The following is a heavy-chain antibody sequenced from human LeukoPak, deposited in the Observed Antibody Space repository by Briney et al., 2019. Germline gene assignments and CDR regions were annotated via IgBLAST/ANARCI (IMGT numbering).Heavy chain of an antibody. CDR3: AKIRGAFWSGYYPLDY. D-gene: IGHD3-3*01. Sequence: GGSLRLSCAASGFTFSDYYMSWIRQAPGKGLEWVSYISSSGSTIYYADSVKGRFTISRDNAKNSLYLQMNSLRAEDTAVYYCAKIRGAFWSGYYPLDYWGQGTLVTVSS. CDR1: GFTFSDYY. CDR2: ISSSGSTI. V-gene: IGHV3-11*04. J-gene: IGHJ4*02.